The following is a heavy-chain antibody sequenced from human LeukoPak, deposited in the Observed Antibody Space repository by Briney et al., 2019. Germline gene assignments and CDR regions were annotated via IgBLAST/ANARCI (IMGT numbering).Heavy chain of an antibody. CDR2: IYKGDAT. J-gene: IGHJ4*02. CDR3: VKEAPGTTIYY. Sequence: GGSLRLSCAASGFCVSGNYMSWVRQAPGKGLEWVSVIYKGDATYYADSVKGGFTISRDSSENTVHLQMDGLRAEDTAVYYCVKEAPGTTIYYWGQGTLVTVSS. CDR1: GFCVSGNY. V-gene: IGHV3-66*01. D-gene: IGHD4-11*01.